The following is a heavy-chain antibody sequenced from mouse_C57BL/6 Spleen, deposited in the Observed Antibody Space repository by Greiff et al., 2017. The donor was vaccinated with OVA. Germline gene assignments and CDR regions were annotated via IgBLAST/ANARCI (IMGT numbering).Heavy chain of an antibody. V-gene: IGHV1-62-2*01. CDR1: GYTFTEYT. Sequence: VQLQQPGAELVKPGASVTLSCKASGYTFTEYTIHWVKQRSGHGLEWIGWFYPGSGSIKYNEKFKDKATLTADKSSSTVYMELSRLTSEASAVYVCARHVIYYGNYAMDYWGQGTTVTVSS. CDR2: FYPGSGSI. D-gene: IGHD2-1*01. CDR3: ARHVIYYGNYAMDY. J-gene: IGHJ4*01.